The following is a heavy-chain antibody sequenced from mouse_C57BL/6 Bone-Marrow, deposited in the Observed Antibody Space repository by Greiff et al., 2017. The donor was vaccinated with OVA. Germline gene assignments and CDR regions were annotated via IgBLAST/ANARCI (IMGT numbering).Heavy chain of an antibody. J-gene: IGHJ4*01. CDR2: INPGSGGT. CDR3: ARRGLGRYAMDY. D-gene: IGHD3-3*01. Sequence: QVQLQQSGAELVRPGTSVKVSCKASGYAFTNYLIEWVKQRPGQGLEWIGVINPGSGGTNYNEKFKGKATLTADKSSSTAYMQLSSLTSDDSAVYFCARRGLGRYAMDYWGQGTSVTVSS. CDR1: GYAFTNYL. V-gene: IGHV1-54*01.